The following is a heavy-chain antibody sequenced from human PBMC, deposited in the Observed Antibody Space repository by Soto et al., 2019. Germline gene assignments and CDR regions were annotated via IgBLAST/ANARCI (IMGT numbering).Heavy chain of an antibody. CDR1: GYNFGSAW. CDR2: IKPGTSDI. Sequence: EVQLVQSGAEIKKPGESLKISCKGVGYNFGSAWIGWVRQMPGNGLEWMGLIKPGTSDIRYSPSFRGHVTISADEAVSTAYLQWSSLKASDTAIYFCARQQSFICDSWGQGTRVTVSS. V-gene: IGHV5-51*01. J-gene: IGHJ4*02. D-gene: IGHD1-26*01. CDR3: ARQQSFICDS.